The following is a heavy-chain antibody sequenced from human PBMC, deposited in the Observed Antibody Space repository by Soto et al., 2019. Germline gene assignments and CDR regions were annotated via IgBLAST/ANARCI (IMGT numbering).Heavy chain of an antibody. Sequence: QVQLVQSGAEVKKPGASVKVSCKASGYTFTNYYMHWVRQAPGQGLEWMGIINPSGGSTSYAQQFQGRVTMTRDTSTSTVYMELSSLRSEDTAVYYCARSYYDSSGYYFLHFDYWGQGTLVTVSS. J-gene: IGHJ4*02. V-gene: IGHV1-46*01. CDR2: INPSGGST. CDR1: GYTFTNYY. D-gene: IGHD3-22*01. CDR3: ARSYYDSSGYYFLHFDY.